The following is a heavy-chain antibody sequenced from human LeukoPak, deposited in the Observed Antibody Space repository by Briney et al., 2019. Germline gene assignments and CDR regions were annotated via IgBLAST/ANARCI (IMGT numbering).Heavy chain of an antibody. CDR2: IYYSGNT. CDR3: ARWDYYDSRGFDY. Sequence: SQTLSLTCTVSGGSISSGDYYWSWIRQPPGKGLEWIGYIYYSGNTNNNPSLYNPSLKSRVTISVDTSKKQFSLKLSSVTAADTAVYYCARWDYYDSRGFDYWGQGALVSVSS. V-gene: IGHV4-61*08. D-gene: IGHD3-22*01. J-gene: IGHJ4*02. CDR1: GGSISSGDYY.